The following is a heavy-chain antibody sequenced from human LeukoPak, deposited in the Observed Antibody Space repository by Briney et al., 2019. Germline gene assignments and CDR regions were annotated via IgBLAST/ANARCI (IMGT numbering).Heavy chain of an antibody. Sequence: SETLPLTCTVSGGSISSGGYYWSWIRQHPGKGLEWIGYIYYSGSTYYNPSLKSRVTMSVDTSKNQFSLKLSSVTAADTAVYYCARGDVVGTVTTGDYYYYYGMDVWGQGTTVTVSS. CDR1: GGSISSGGYY. D-gene: IGHD4-17*01. J-gene: IGHJ6*02. CDR3: ARGDVVGTVTTGDYYYYYGMDV. CDR2: IYYSGST. V-gene: IGHV4-31*03.